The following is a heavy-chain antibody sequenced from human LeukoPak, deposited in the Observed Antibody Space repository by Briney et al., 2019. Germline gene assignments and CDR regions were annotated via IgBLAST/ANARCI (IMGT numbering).Heavy chain of an antibody. CDR1: GYSFTTYW. CDR3: ARRRDERGYKDFFDI. V-gene: IGHV5-51*01. J-gene: IGHJ3*02. CDR2: IYPGDSDT. D-gene: IGHD5-18*01. Sequence: GASLQISCKGSGYSFTTYWIGWVRQMPGKGLEWMGIIYPGDSDTRYSPSFQGQVTISADKSISTAYLQWSSLKASDTAMYYCARRRDERGYKDFFDIWGQGTMVTVSS.